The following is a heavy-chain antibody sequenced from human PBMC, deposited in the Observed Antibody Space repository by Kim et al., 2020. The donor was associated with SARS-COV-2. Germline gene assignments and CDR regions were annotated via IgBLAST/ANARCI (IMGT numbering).Heavy chain of an antibody. D-gene: IGHD1-1*01. Sequence: CVKGRFTISRDNSKNTLYLQMNSLRAEDTAVYYCAKDQDNRNAEPDAFDIWGQGTMVTVSS. J-gene: IGHJ3*02. CDR3: AKDQDNRNAEPDAFDI. V-gene: IGHV3-30*02.